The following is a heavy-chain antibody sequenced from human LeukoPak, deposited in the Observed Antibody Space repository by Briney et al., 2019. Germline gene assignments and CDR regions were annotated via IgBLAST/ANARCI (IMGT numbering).Heavy chain of an antibody. V-gene: IGHV3-9*01. J-gene: IGHJ3*02. CDR1: GFTFSSYA. Sequence: GGSLRLSCAASGFTFSSYAMHWVRHAPGKGLEWVSGISWNSGSIGYADSVKGRFTISRDNAKNSLYLQMNSLRAEDTALYYCAKGFGATTGGQDAFDIWGQGTMVTVSS. D-gene: IGHD1-26*01. CDR2: ISWNSGSI. CDR3: AKGFGATTGGQDAFDI.